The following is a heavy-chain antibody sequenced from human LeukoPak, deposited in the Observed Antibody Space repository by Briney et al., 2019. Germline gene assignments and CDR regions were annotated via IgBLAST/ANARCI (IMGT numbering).Heavy chain of an antibody. Sequence: PSETLSLTCTVSGGSISNYYWSWIRQPAGKRREWLGRTYSRGSTNYNPSLESRVTVSVDTSKNQFSLKQSSVTAADTAVHCCAREHMVRGVIDRWGQGALVTVSS. D-gene: IGHD3-10*01. V-gene: IGHV4-4*07. CDR1: GGSISNYY. CDR2: TYSRGST. CDR3: AREHMVRGVIDR. J-gene: IGHJ4*02.